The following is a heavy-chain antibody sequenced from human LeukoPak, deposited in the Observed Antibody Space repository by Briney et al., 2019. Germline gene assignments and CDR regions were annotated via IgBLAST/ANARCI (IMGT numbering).Heavy chain of an antibody. V-gene: IGHV3-7*01. CDR3: ARRQKENYYYYYMDV. CDR2: IKQDGSEK. CDR1: GFTFGSYW. J-gene: IGHJ6*03. Sequence: GGSLRLSCAASGFTFGSYWMSWVRQAPGKGLEWVANIKQDGSEKYYVDSVKGRFTISRDNAKNSLYPQMDSLRAEDTAVYYCARRQKENYYYYYMDVWGKGTTVTVSS.